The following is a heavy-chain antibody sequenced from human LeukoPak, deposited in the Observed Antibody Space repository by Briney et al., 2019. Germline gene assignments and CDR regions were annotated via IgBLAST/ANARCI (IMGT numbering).Heavy chain of an antibody. CDR3: ARETIAAAGTDYMDV. CDR1: GFTFSCYE. V-gene: IGHV3-48*03. D-gene: IGHD6-13*01. Sequence: PGGSLRLSCAASGFTFSCYEMNWVRQAPGKWLEWVSYISSSGSTIYYADSVKGRFTISRDNAKNSLYLQMNSLRAEDTAVYYCARETIAAAGTDYMDVWGKGTTVTVSS. J-gene: IGHJ6*03. CDR2: ISSSGSTI.